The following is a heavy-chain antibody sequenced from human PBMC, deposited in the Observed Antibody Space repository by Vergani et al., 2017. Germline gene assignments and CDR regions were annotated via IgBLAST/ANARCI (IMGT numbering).Heavy chain of an antibody. CDR1: GFTFNQYG. Sequence: QVQLVEPGGGVVQPGRSPRLSCAASGFTFNQYGMHWVRQAPGKGLEWVAVTWYDGNNKQYADSVKGRFTISRDNSKSTMYLQMNSLRDEDTGVYYCARDLRLLYNRFDPWGQGTLVTVSS. CDR2: TWYDGNNK. J-gene: IGHJ5*02. CDR3: ARDLRLLYNRFDP. D-gene: IGHD1-14*01. V-gene: IGHV3-33*01.